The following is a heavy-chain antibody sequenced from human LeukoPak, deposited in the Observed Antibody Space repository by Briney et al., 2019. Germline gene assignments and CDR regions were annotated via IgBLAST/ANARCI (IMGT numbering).Heavy chain of an antibody. V-gene: IGHV3-30*02. D-gene: IGHD6-19*01. J-gene: IGHJ4*02. Sequence: GGSLRLSCAASGFTFSSYGMHWVRQAPGKGLEWVAFIRYDGSNKYYADSVKGRFTISRDNSKNTLYLQMNSPRAEDTAVYYCAKARGQWLVDFDYWGQGTLVTVSS. CDR2: IRYDGSNK. CDR1: GFTFSSYG. CDR3: AKARGQWLVDFDY.